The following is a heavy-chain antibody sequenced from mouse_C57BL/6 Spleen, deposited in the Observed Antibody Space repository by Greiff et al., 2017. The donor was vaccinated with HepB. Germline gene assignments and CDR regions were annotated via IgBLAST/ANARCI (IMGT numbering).Heavy chain of an antibody. V-gene: IGHV1-82*01. CDR3: ARNYDYQFAY. J-gene: IGHJ3*01. D-gene: IGHD2-4*01. CDR2: IYPGDGDT. CDR1: GYAFSSSW. Sequence: LVESGPELVKPGASVKISCKASGYAFSSSWMNWVKQRPGKGLEWIGRIYPGDGDTNYNGKFKGKATLTADKSSSTAYMQLSSLTSEDSAVYFCARNYDYQFAYWGQGTLVTVSA.